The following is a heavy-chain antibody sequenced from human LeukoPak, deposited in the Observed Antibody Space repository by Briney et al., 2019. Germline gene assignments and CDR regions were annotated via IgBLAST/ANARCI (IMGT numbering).Heavy chain of an antibody. V-gene: IGHV4-4*09. D-gene: IGHD2-2*02. CDR1: GGSISSYY. CDR2: IYTSGST. J-gene: IGHJ5*02. Sequence: SETLSLTCTVSGGSISSYYWSWIRQPPGKGLERIGYIYTSGSTNYNPSLKSRVTISVDTSKNQFSLKLSSVTGADTAVYYCAGWGYCSSTSCYTLGTAWEISNSYNWFDPWGQGTLATVSS. CDR3: AGWGYCSSTSCYTLGTAWEISNSYNWFDP.